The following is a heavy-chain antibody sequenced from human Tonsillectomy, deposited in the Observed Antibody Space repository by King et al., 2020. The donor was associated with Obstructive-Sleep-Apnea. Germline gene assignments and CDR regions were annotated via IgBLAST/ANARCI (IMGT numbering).Heavy chain of an antibody. CDR2: ISWNSGSI. Sequence: VQLVESGGGLVQPGRSLRLSCAASGFTFDDDAMHWVRQAPGKGLEWVSGISWNSGSIGYADSVKGRFTISRDNAKNSLYLQMNSLRAVDTALYYCAKGRGSGSYYNFDYWGQGTLVTVSS. D-gene: IGHD3-10*01. CDR3: AKGRGSGSYYNFDY. V-gene: IGHV3-9*01. J-gene: IGHJ4*02. CDR1: GFTFDDDA.